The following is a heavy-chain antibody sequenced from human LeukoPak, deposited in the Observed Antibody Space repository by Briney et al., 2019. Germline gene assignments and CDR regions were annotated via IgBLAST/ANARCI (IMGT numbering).Heavy chain of an antibody. CDR1: GYSFTSYW. Sequence: GESLRISCKGSGYSFTSYWIGWVRQMPGKGLEWMGIIYPGDSDTRYSPSFQGQVTISADKSISTAYLQWSSLKASDTAMYYCARHRGTVTTFYYYYYGMDVWGQGTTVTVSS. D-gene: IGHD4-17*01. J-gene: IGHJ6*02. CDR2: IYPGDSDT. V-gene: IGHV5-51*01. CDR3: ARHRGTVTTFYYYYYGMDV.